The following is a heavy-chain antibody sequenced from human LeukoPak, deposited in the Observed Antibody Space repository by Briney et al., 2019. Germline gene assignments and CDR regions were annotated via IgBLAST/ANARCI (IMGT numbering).Heavy chain of an antibody. V-gene: IGHV3-48*01. J-gene: IGHJ4*02. CDR2: ISSGSSTI. D-gene: IGHD6-19*01. CDR1: GFTFSSYS. Sequence: GGSLRLSCAASGFTFSSYSMNWVRQAPGKGLEWVSYISSGSSTIYYADSVKGRFTISRDNAENSLYLQMSSLRVEGTAVFYCARGAVASIYHFDFWGQGTLVTVSS. CDR3: ARGAVASIYHFDF.